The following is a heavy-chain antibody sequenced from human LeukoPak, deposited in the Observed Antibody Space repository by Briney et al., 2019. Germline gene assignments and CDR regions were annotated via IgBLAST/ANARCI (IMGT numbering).Heavy chain of an antibody. CDR2: IYTSGST. Sequence: SETLSLTCTVSGGSFSSHYWSWIRQPAGKGLEWIGRIYTSGSTNYNPSLKSRVTMSVDTSKNQFSLKLSSVTAADTAVYYCAREPDKTMDYFDYWGQGTLVTVSS. CDR1: GGSFSSHY. D-gene: IGHD2-8*01. CDR3: AREPDKTMDYFDY. V-gene: IGHV4-4*07. J-gene: IGHJ4*02.